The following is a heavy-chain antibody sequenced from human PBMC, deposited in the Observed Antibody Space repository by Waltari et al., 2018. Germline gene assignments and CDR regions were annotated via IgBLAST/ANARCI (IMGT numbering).Heavy chain of an antibody. V-gene: IGHV3-30*02. CDR2: IRDDGSNK. J-gene: IGHJ4*02. Sequence: QVQLVESGGGVVQPGGSLRLSCAASGFTFSSYGMHWVRQAPGKGLEWVAFIRDDGSNKYYADSVKGRFTISRDNSKNTLDLQMNSLRAEDTAVYYCAKEPSGTFDYWGQGTLVTVSS. CDR1: GFTFSSYG. CDR3: AKEPSGTFDY. D-gene: IGHD1-26*01.